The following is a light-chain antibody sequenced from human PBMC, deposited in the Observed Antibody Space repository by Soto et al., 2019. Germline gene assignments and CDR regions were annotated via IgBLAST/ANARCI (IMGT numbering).Light chain of an antibody. Sequence: DIQMTQSPSTLSGSVGDRVIITCRASQSITSWLAWYQQKPGKAPKLLIYKASTLQSGVPSRFSGSGSGTEFTLTISSLQPDDFATYYCQQYSNYFWTFGQGTKGDIK. J-gene: IGKJ1*01. CDR1: QSITSW. CDR3: QQYSNYFWT. V-gene: IGKV1-5*03. CDR2: KAS.